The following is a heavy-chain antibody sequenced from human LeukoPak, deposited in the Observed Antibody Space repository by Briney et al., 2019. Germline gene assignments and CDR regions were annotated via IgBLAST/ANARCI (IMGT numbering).Heavy chain of an antibody. J-gene: IGHJ4*02. D-gene: IGHD3-16*02. Sequence: SETLSLTCAVSGYSISSGYYWGWIRQPPGKGLEWIGYISYSGSTNYNPSLKSRVTISVDTSKNQLSLKLNSVTAADTAVYYCARYIWGSYPTFEDYWGQGSLVTVSS. CDR1: GYSISSGYY. V-gene: IGHV4-61*01. CDR2: ISYSGST. CDR3: ARYIWGSYPTFEDY.